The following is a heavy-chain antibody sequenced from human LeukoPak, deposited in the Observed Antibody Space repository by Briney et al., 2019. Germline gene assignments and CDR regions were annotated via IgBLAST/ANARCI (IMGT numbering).Heavy chain of an antibody. CDR3: ARVQAVNYYYYDYMDV. D-gene: IGHD4-17*01. V-gene: IGHV3-48*03. CDR2: ISSSGSTI. CDR1: GFTFSSYE. J-gene: IGHJ6*03. Sequence: GGSLRLSCAASGFTFSSYEMNWVRQAPGKGLEWVSYISSSGSTIYYADSVKGRFTISRDNAKNSLYLQMNSLRAEDTAVYYCARVQAVNYYYYDYMDVWGKGTTVTVSS.